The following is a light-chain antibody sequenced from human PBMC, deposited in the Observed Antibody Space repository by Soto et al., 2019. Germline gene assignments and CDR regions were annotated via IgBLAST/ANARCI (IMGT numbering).Light chain of an antibody. V-gene: IGKV3D-20*01. CDR2: DAS. CDR1: QSITNNF. Sequence: EIVLTQSPATLSLSPGERATLSCGASQSITNNFLAWYQQRPGLAPRLLIYDASNRAAGIPDRFSGCGSGTDFTLTISRLEPEDFAVYYCQQFDKLITFGGGTKVEI. J-gene: IGKJ4*01. CDR3: QQFDKLIT.